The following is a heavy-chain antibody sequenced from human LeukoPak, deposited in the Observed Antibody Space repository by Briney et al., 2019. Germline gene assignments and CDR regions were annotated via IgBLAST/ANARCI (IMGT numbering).Heavy chain of an antibody. CDR1: GYTFTSYD. Sequence: ASVKVSCKASGYTFTSYDINWVRQATGQGLEWMGWMNPNSGNTGYAQKFQGRVTMTRNTSISTAYMELSSLRSEDTAVYYCARGLINRSGWYVHYRIFAYWGQGTLVTVSS. V-gene: IGHV1-8*01. CDR2: MNPNSGNT. D-gene: IGHD6-19*01. CDR3: ARGLINRSGWYVHYRIFAY. J-gene: IGHJ4*02.